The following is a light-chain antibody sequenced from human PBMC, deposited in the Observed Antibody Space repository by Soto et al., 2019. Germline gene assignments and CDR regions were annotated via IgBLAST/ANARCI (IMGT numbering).Light chain of an antibody. CDR3: QQYNSYSYT. V-gene: IGKV1-5*03. CDR2: NAS. J-gene: IGKJ2*01. Sequence: DIQMTQSPSTLSSSVGERVTLTCRASQSISSWLAWYQQKPGKAPTLLIYNASSLESSVPSRFSGSGSGTEFTLTISSLQPDDFATYYCQQYNSYSYTFGQGTKLEIK. CDR1: QSISSW.